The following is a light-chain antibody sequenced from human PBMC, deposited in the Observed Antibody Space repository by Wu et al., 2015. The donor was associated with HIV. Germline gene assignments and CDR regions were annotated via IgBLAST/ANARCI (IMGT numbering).Light chain of an antibody. V-gene: IGKV3-20*01. CDR1: QSVGDY. CDR3: QQYGSSPIT. J-gene: IGKJ5*01. CDR2: NAS. Sequence: EIVLTQSPATLSLSPGERATLSCRASQSVGDYLAWFQQKPGQAPRLVIYNASTRASGIPARFSGSGSGTDFTLTISRLEPEDFAVYYCQQYGSSPITFGPGTRL.